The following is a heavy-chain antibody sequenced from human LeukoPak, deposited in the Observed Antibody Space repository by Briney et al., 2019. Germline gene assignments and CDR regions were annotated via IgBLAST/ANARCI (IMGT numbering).Heavy chain of an antibody. CDR1: GFTFRSYW. CDR3: ARWARYCSSGSCYSWFDP. V-gene: IGHV3-7*01. Sequence: GGSPRLSCAASGFTFRSYWMSWVRQAPGKGLEWVANMKLDGSEEYYVDSVKGRFTISSDNANNSLYLQMNSLRVDDTAVYYCARWARYCSSGSCYSWFDPWGQGTLVTVSS. D-gene: IGHD2-15*01. CDR2: MKLDGSEE. J-gene: IGHJ5*02.